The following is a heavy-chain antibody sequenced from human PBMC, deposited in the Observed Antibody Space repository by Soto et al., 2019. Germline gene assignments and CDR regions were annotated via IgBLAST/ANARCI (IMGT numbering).Heavy chain of an antibody. D-gene: IGHD2-21*02. J-gene: IGHJ3*01. V-gene: IGHV3-7*01. CDR2: IRHDATST. CDR3: ATDVENCHGDKCEGGAFDV. Sequence: GGSLRLSCLASGFHISMYWMAWVRQAPGQGLEWVGDIRHDATSTFYGDSVRGRFTMSRDNARNPVYLQMNSLRAEDTALYYCATDVENCHGDKCEGGAFDVWGQGTMVAVSS. CDR1: GFHISMYW.